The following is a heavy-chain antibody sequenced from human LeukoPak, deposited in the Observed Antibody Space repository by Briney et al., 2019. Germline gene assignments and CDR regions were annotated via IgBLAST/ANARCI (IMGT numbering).Heavy chain of an antibody. D-gene: IGHD3-3*01. CDR2: IYYSGST. CDR3: ARGLFWSGYSYYFDY. V-gene: IGHV4-59*01. CDR1: GGSISSYY. Sequence: SSETLSLTCTVSGGSISSYYWSWTRQPPGKGLEWIGYIYYSGSTNYNPSLKSRVTISVDTSKNQFSLKLSSVTAADTAVYYCARGLFWSGYSYYFDYWGQGTLVTVSS. J-gene: IGHJ4*02.